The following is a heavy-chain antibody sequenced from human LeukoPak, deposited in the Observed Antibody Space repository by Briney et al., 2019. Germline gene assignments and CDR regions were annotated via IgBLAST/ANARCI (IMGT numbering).Heavy chain of an antibody. CDR1: GGTFSSYA. D-gene: IGHD3-22*01. CDR3: ARGTYYYDSSGYYYEPHDTFDI. J-gene: IGHJ3*02. CDR2: IIPILGIA. V-gene: IGHV1-69*04. Sequence: SVKVSCKASGGTFSSYAISWVRQAPGQGLEWMGRIIPILGIANYAQKFQGRVTITADKSTSIAYMELSSLRSEDTAVYYCARGTYYYDSSGYYYEPHDTFDIWGQGTMVTVPS.